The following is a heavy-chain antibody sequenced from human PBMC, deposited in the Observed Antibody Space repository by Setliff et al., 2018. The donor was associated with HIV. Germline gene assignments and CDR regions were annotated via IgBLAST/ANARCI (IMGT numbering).Heavy chain of an antibody. J-gene: IGHJ6*03. CDR3: ARHKDPPGSRWIFYYYYMDL. D-gene: IGHD6-13*01. V-gene: IGHV4-59*08. CDR2: IYYSGST. CDR1: GGSISSYY. Sequence: SETLSLTCTVSGGSISSYYWSWIRQPPGKGLEWIGYIYYSGSTSYNPSLSSRLTISVDTSKNQVSLRLSSVTAADTGVYYCARHKDPPGSRWIFYYYYMDLWGGGTTVTVSS.